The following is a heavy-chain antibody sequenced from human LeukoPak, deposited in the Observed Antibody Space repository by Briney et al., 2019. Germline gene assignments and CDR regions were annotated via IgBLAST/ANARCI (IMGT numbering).Heavy chain of an antibody. CDR2: ISSSGSTI. Sequence: SGGSLRLSCAASGFTLSDYYMSWIRQAPGKGLEWVSYISSSGSTIYYADSVKGRFTISRDNAKNSLYLQMNSLRAEDTAVYYCAGYQPPVFDYWGQGTLVTVSS. D-gene: IGHD2-2*01. CDR3: AGYQPPVFDY. V-gene: IGHV3-11*04. CDR1: GFTLSDYY. J-gene: IGHJ4*02.